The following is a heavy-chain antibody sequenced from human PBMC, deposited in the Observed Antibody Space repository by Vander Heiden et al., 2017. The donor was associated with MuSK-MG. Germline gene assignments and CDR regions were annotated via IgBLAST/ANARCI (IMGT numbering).Heavy chain of an antibody. CDR1: GFEPTNATMG. Sequence: QVTLKESGPVLVKPTETLTLTCPVSGFEPTNATMGVSWIRHPAGKALEWLAHIFTNDEKSNSTSLKSRLTISKDTSKSQVVLTMTNMDPVDTATYYCSRIPEQQLVKGDDAFDIWGQGTMVTVSS. V-gene: IGHV2-26*01. CDR3: SRIPEQQLVKGDDAFDI. J-gene: IGHJ3*02. CDR2: IFTNDEK. D-gene: IGHD6-13*01.